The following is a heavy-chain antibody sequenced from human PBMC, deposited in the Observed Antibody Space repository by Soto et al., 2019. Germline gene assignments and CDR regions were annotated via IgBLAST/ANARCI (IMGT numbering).Heavy chain of an antibody. CDR2: IDSDGSRT. CDR3: VRGLDADS. V-gene: IGHV3-74*01. Sequence: EVLLVESGGDLVQPGGSLRLSCAVSGLTFSIYWMHWVRQAPGKGLEWVSRIDSDGSRTNNADSVKGRVTISRDNAKKTLDLEMNSLRGDETCVYYCVRGLDADSWAQGTLVIASS. J-gene: IGHJ4*02. CDR1: GLTFSIYW.